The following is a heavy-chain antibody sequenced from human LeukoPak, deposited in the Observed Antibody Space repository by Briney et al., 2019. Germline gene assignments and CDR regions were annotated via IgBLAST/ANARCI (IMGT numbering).Heavy chain of an antibody. CDR1: GGSISSYY. D-gene: IGHD1-26*01. J-gene: IGHJ6*02. Sequence: SETLSLTCTVSGGSISSYYWSWIRQPPGKGLEWIGYIYYSGSTNYNPSLKGRVTISVDTSKNQFSLKLSSVTAADTAVYYCARATTYYYGMDVWGQGTTVTVSS. CDR2: IYYSGST. CDR3: ARATTYYYGMDV. V-gene: IGHV4-59*01.